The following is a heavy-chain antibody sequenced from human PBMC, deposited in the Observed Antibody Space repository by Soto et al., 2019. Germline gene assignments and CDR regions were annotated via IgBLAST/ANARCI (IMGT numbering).Heavy chain of an antibody. J-gene: IGHJ4*02. CDR1: GFTFSSYA. CDR3: AKRRGAGGHFDY. CDR2: VSIGGST. Sequence: DVQLLESGGGLVQPEGSLRLSCAASGFTFSSYAMGWVRQGPGKGLEWVAVVSIGGSTHYADSVRGRVTISRDNSQHTLSLQINSLTAEDTAVYFCAKRRGAGGHFDYWGQGSLVTVSS. D-gene: IGHD2-15*01. V-gene: IGHV3-23*01.